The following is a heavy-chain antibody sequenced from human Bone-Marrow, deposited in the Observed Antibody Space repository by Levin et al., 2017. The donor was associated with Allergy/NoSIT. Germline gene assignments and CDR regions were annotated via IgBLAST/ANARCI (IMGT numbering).Heavy chain of an antibody. CDR2: IVVGSGNT. J-gene: IGHJ5*02. CDR3: AAALCSGGSCYSRNFAFDP. Sequence: ASVKVSCKASGFTFTSSAMQWVRQARGQRLEWIGWIVVGSGNTNYAQKFQERVTITRDMSTSTAYMELSSLRSEDTAVYYCAAALCSGGSCYSRNFAFDPWGQGTLVTVSS. V-gene: IGHV1-58*02. D-gene: IGHD2-15*01. CDR1: GFTFTSSA.